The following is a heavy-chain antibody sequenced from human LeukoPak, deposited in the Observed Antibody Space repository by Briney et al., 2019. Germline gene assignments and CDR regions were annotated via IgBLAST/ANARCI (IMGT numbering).Heavy chain of an antibody. Sequence: GASVKVSCKASGYTFTSYTIHWVRQAPGQRLEWMGWISADNGDTKSSQRFQGRVTITRDTSANTAYMELSSLRSEDTAVYYCARGGRGGTYLLGIWGQGTMVTVSS. V-gene: IGHV1-3*01. CDR2: ISADNGDT. CDR1: GYTFTSYT. CDR3: ARGGRGGTYLLGI. J-gene: IGHJ3*02. D-gene: IGHD2-15*01.